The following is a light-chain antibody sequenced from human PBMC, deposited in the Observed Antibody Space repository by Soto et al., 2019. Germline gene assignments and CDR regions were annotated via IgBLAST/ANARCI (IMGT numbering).Light chain of an antibody. Sequence: IVMTQSPATLSVSPGERATLSCRASQSVSSNLAWYQHKPGQAPRLLIYGTSTRATGVPGRFSGAGSGTEFTLTISSLQSEDSAVYYCQQYNQWWTFGQGTKVDIK. CDR1: QSVSSN. J-gene: IGKJ1*01. CDR2: GTS. CDR3: QQYNQWWT. V-gene: IGKV3-15*01.